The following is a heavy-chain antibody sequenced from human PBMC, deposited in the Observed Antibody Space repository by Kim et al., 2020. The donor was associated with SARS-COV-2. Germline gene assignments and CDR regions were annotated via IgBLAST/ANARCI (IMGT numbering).Heavy chain of an antibody. CDR1: GYSFTSYW. J-gene: IGHJ3*02. V-gene: IGHV5-10-1*01. Sequence: GESLKISCKGSGYSFTSYWISWVRQMPGKGLEWMGRIDPSDSYTNYSPSFQGHVTISADKSISTAYLQWSSLKASDTAMYYCATNVDTAMLDAFDIWGQGTMVTVSS. D-gene: IGHD5-18*01. CDR3: ATNVDTAMLDAFDI. CDR2: IDPSDSYT.